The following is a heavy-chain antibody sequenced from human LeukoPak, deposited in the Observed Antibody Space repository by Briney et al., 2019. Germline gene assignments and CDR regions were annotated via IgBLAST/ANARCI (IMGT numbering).Heavy chain of an antibody. CDR3: ARAMVRGGAFDI. D-gene: IGHD3-10*01. CDR1: GFTFSTYT. J-gene: IGHJ3*02. V-gene: IGHV3-48*04. CDR2: ISSSGSTI. Sequence: GGSLRLSCAASGFTFSTYTMSWVRQAPGKGLEWVSYISSSGSTIYYADSVKGRFTISRDNAKNSLYLQMNSLRAEDTAVYYCARAMVRGGAFDIWGQGTMVTVSS.